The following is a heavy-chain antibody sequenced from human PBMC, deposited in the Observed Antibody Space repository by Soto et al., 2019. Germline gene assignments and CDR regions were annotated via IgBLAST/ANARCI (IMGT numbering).Heavy chain of an antibody. D-gene: IGHD2-15*01. CDR3: ARDCSGGSCYPGMDV. J-gene: IGHJ6*02. V-gene: IGHV3-21*01. Sequence: GSLRLSCAASGFNFNSYTINFVRHSPGKRLEWLSSISSSGYIFSTDSVRGRFTISRDNAKNSVYLQINSLRAEDTAVYFCARDCSGGSCYPGMDVWGQGTTVTVSS. CDR1: GFNFNSYT. CDR2: ISSSGYI.